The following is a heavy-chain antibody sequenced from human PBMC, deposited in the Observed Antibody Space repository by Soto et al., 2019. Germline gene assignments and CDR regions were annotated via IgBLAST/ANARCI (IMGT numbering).Heavy chain of an antibody. CDR2: ISAYNGNT. Sequence: QVQLVQSGAEVKKPGASVKVSCKASGYTFTSYGISWVRQAPGQGLEWMGWISAYNGNTNYAQKLQGRVTMTTDTSTSTAYMELRSLRSDDTVVYYCARVDGDDYYYYYGMDVWGQGTTVTVSS. V-gene: IGHV1-18*01. D-gene: IGHD4-17*01. CDR3: ARVDGDDYYYYYGMDV. J-gene: IGHJ6*02. CDR1: GYTFTSYG.